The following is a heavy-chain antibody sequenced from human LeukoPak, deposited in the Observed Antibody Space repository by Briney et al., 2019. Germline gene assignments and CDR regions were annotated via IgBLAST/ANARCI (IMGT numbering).Heavy chain of an antibody. CDR1: GGSISTDY. V-gene: IGHV4-4*07. Sequence: PSETLSLTCTVSGGSISTDYWSWIRQPAGKGLEWIGRLYSSGITNYNPSLKGRVTMSVDTSKNQLSLKVRSVTAADTAVYYCARGAGPFDYWGQGTKVTVS. J-gene: IGHJ4*03. CDR2: LYSSGIT. CDR3: ARGAGPFDY. D-gene: IGHD6-13*01.